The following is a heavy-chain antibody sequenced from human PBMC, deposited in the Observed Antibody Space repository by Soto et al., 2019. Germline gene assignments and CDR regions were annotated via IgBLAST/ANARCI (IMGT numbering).Heavy chain of an antibody. CDR3: ARDGRVDYIWGSYRPTEYYFDY. CDR2: ISSSGSTI. V-gene: IGHV3-11*01. J-gene: IGHJ4*02. D-gene: IGHD3-16*02. CDR1: GFTFSDYY. Sequence: GGSLRLSCAASGFTFSDYYMSWIRQAPGKGLEWVSYISSSGSTIYYADSVKGRFTISRDNAKNSLYLQMNSLRAEDTAVYYGARDGRVDYIWGSYRPTEYYFDYWGQGTLVTVSS.